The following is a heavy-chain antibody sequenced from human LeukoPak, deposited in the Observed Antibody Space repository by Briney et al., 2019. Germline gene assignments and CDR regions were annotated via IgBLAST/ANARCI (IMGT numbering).Heavy chain of an antibody. V-gene: IGHV4-59*08. CDR3: ARHRAYDSGTYYRWFDP. J-gene: IGHJ5*02. CDR1: GSSISTYY. CDR2: SQSNGDT. D-gene: IGHD3-22*01. Sequence: LSLTCTVSGSSISTYYWTWIRLPPGTRLDWIAFSQSNGDTNYNPSLKSRVTISVDTSKNQCSLKLTSVTAADTAVYYCARHRAYDSGTYYRWFDPWGPGTLVTVSS.